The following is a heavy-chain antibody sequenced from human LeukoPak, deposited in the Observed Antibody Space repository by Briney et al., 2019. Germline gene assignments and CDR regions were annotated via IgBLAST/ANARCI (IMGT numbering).Heavy chain of an antibody. CDR1: GFTFSSYS. V-gene: IGHV3-20*04. Sequence: GGSLRLSCAASGFTFSSYSMNWVRQVPGKGLECVSSINSKGFSTIYTDSVKGRFTISRDNAKNSLYLQMNSLRVEDAAFYYCVRGAGGPSNYWGHGTLVTVSS. J-gene: IGHJ4*01. CDR2: INSKGFST. D-gene: IGHD3-16*01. CDR3: VRGAGGPSNY.